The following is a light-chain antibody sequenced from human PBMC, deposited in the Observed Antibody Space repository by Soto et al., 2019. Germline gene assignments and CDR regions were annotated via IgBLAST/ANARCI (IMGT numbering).Light chain of an antibody. Sequence: QAVVTQESSLTVPPGGTVTLTCASSTGAVTSGFYPSWFQQKPGQAPKALIYSTNNKDSCTPARFSGSILGDKAALTVSGVQPEDEADYYCLLSLGGSQVFGGGTKVTVL. V-gene: IGLV7-43*01. CDR1: TGAVTSGFY. CDR2: STN. CDR3: LLSLGGSQV. J-gene: IGLJ2*01.